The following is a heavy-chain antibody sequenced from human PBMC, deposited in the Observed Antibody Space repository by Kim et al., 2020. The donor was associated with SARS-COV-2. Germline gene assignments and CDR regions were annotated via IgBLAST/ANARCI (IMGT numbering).Heavy chain of an antibody. D-gene: IGHD1-26*01. CDR3: TTEQGATNHYYYGMD. Sequence: GGSLRLSCAASGFTFRNDWMTWVRQAPGKGLEWLGRIKSRLEGKILDYAPPVKVRITISRDDSKNTLYLKMSSLRTEDTAVYYCTTEQGATNHYYYGMD. J-gene: IGHJ6*01. V-gene: IGHV3-15*01. CDR1: GFTFRNDW. CDR2: IKSRLEGKIL.